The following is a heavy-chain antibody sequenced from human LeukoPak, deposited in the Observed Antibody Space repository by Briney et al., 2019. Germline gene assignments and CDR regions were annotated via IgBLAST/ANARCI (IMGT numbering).Heavy chain of an antibody. CDR3: ARQTGSGLFSLP. J-gene: IGHJ4*02. CDR1: GDSISSSNCY. V-gene: IGHV4-39*01. CDR2: IYFSGGT. Sequence: SETLSLTCTVSGDSISSSNCYWGWIRQPPGKGLEWIGRIYFSGGTYYNASLKSRVTISVDTSKNQFSPKLSSVTAADTAVYYCARQTGSGLFSLPGGQGTLVTVSS. D-gene: IGHD5/OR15-5a*01.